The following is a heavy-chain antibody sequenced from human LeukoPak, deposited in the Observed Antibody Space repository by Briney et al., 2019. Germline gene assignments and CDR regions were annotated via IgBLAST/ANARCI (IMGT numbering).Heavy chain of an antibody. J-gene: IGHJ4*02. V-gene: IGHV5-51*01. Sequence: GESLKISCKVSGYSFISSWIGWVRQMPGKGLEWMGIVYPADSDTRYSPSFQGHVTISGDKSINTAYLQWSSLKASDTAMYYCARLSFGDSGSSIDYWGQGTQVTVSS. CDR3: ARLSFGDSGSSIDY. D-gene: IGHD4-17*01. CDR1: GYSFISSW. CDR2: VYPADSDT.